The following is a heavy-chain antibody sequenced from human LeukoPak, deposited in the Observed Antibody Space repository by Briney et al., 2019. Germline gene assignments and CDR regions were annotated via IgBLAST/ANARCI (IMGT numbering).Heavy chain of an antibody. CDR2: IFYSGST. CDR1: GGSLSGNY. Sequence: PSETLSLTCAVYGGSLSGNYWSWIRQPPGKALEWIGNIFYSGSTYYSPSLKSRVTISVDTSKNQFSLKLSSVTAADTAVYYCARHSPVGIFYFDYWGQGTLVTVSS. J-gene: IGHJ4*02. D-gene: IGHD1-26*01. CDR3: ARHSPVGIFYFDY. V-gene: IGHV4-34*12.